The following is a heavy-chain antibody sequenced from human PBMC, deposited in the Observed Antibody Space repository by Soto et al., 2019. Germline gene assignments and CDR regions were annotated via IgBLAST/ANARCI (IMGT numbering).Heavy chain of an antibody. J-gene: IGHJ6*03. CDR1: GFTFSSYA. V-gene: IGHV3-23*01. CDR3: AKGWGGVPAAKYYYYMDV. CDR2: ISGSGGST. D-gene: IGHD2-2*01. Sequence: GGSLRLSCAASGFTFSSYAMSWVRQAPGKGLEWVSAISGSGGSTYYADSVKGRFTISRDNSKNTLYLQMNSLRAEDTAVYYCAKGWGGVPAAKYYYYMDVWGKGTTVTVSS.